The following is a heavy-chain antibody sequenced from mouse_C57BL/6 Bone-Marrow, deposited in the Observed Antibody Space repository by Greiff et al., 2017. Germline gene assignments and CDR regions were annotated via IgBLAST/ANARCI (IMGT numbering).Heavy chain of an antibody. CDR3: VRDPIYDGYTDY. V-gene: IGHV10-3*01. CDR1: GFTFNTYA. Sequence: VQLKQSGGGLVQPKGSLKLSCAASGFTFNTYAMHWVRQAPGKGLEWVARIRSKSSNYATYYADSVKDRFTISRDDSQSMLYLQMNNLKTEDTAMYYCVRDPIYDGYTDYWGQGTSVTVSS. J-gene: IGHJ4*01. D-gene: IGHD2-3*01. CDR2: IRSKSSNYAT.